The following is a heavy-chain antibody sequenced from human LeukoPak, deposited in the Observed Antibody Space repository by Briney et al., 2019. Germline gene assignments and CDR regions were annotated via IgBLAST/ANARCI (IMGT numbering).Heavy chain of an antibody. CDR3: ARESRTEVEDAFDI. V-gene: IGHV3-30*03. CDR2: ISYDGSNK. J-gene: IGHJ3*02. D-gene: IGHD1-1*01. Sequence: GGSLRLSCAASGFTFSNYGMHWVRQAPGKGLEWVAMISYDGSNKYYADSVKGRFTISRDNSKNTLYLQMNSLRAEDTAVYYCARESRTEVEDAFDIWGQGTMVTVSS. CDR1: GFTFSNYG.